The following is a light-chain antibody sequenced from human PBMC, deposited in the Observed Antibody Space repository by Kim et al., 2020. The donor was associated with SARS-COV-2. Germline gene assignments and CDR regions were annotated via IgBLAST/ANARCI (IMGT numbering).Light chain of an antibody. CDR3: QQYTDWPWT. Sequence: GSPGERVTLSCRASQSVGSRLAWYQQKPGQAPRLLIYFTSTRATGVPARFSGSESGAEFTLTISSLQSEDFAIYYCQQYTDWPWTFGQGTKVDIK. CDR2: FTS. CDR1: QSVGSR. V-gene: IGKV3-15*01. J-gene: IGKJ1*01.